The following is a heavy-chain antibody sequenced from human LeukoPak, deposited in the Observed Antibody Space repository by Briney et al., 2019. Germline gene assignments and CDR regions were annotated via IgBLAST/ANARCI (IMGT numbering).Heavy chain of an antibody. D-gene: IGHD5-18*01. CDR1: GGSFSGYY. CDR3: ARDTAMNYYYGMDV. CDR2: INHSGST. Sequence: SETLSLTCAVYGGSFSGYYWSWIRQPPGKGLEWIGEINHSGSTNYNPSLKSRVTISVDTPKNQFSLKLSSVTAADTAVYYCARDTAMNYYYGMDVWGQGTTVTVSS. J-gene: IGHJ6*02. V-gene: IGHV4-34*01.